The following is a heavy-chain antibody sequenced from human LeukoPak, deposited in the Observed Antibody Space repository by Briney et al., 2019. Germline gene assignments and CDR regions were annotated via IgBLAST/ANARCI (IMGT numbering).Heavy chain of an antibody. J-gene: IGHJ4*02. CDR1: GFTFSDYY. V-gene: IGHV3-11*01. Sequence: GRSLRLSCAASGFTFSDYYMSWVRQAPGKGLEWVAYISTNGRTIYYADSVKGRFTISRDNAKNSLYLQMNSLRAEDTAVYYCARRVYYDNSGYLHWGQGTLITVSS. D-gene: IGHD3-22*01. CDR2: ISTNGRTI. CDR3: ARRVYYDNSGYLH.